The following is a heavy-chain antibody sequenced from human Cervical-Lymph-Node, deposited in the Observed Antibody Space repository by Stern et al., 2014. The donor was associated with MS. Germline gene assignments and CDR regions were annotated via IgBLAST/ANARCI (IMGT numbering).Heavy chain of an antibody. CDR2: IYPGDSDI. CDR1: GYNFINYW. CDR3: ARWSVACDY. V-gene: IGHV5-51*03. Sequence: VKLVQSGAEMKKPGESLKISCKTSGYNFINYWIAWVRQVPGKGLEWIGMIYPGDSDIRHSPAFQGHVTISVDKSNPTAYLQWNSLKASDSAVYYCARWSVACDYWGQGALITVSS. J-gene: IGHJ4*02. D-gene: IGHD2-21*01.